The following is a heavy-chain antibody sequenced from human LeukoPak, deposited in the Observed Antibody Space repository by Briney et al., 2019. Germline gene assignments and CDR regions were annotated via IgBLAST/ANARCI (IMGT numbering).Heavy chain of an antibody. CDR1: GGSFSGYY. Sequence: SETLSLTCAVYGGSFSGYYWSWIRQPPGKGLEWIGEINHSGSTNYNPSLKSRVTISVDTSKNQFSLKLSSVTAADTAVYYCARGFYYDSSGYYYGPVGATDAFDIWGQGTMVTVPS. CDR3: ARGFYYDSSGYYYGPVGATDAFDI. V-gene: IGHV4-34*01. J-gene: IGHJ3*02. CDR2: INHSGST. D-gene: IGHD3-22*01.